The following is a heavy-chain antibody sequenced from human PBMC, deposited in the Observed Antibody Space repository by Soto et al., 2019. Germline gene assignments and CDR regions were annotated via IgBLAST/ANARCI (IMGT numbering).Heavy chain of an antibody. CDR2: ITYDGSNQ. CDR3: ARAPSGSYPEFDY. J-gene: IGHJ4*02. V-gene: IGHV3-30-3*01. CDR1: GFIFSSYT. Sequence: SLRLSCAASGFIFSSYTMHWVRQAPGKGLEWVGVITYDGSNQYYADSVKGRFTISRDNSRNMLFLQMNSLRPDDTAVYYCARAPSGSYPEFDYWGQGTL. D-gene: IGHD1-26*01.